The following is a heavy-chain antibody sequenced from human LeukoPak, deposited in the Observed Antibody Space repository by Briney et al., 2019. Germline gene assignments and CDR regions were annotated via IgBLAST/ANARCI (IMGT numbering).Heavy chain of an antibody. V-gene: IGHV1-8*03. CDR3: ARGLGRITIFGVVRTPLGYYYMDV. CDR1: GYTFTSYD. CDR2: MNPNSGNT. D-gene: IGHD3-3*01. Sequence: ASVKVSCKASGYTFTSYDINWVRQATGQGLEWMGWMNPNSGNTGYAQKFQGRVTITRNTSISTAYMELSSLRSEDTAVYYCARGLGRITIFGVVRTPLGYYYMDVWGKGTTVTVSS. J-gene: IGHJ6*03.